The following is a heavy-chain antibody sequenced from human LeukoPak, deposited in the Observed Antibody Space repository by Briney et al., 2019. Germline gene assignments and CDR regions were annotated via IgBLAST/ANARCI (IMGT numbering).Heavy chain of an antibody. D-gene: IGHD2-21*01. CDR2: ISGSGGST. CDR1: GFTFSSYG. J-gene: IGHJ5*02. CDR3: ARDNYSYRLDL. Sequence: PGETLRLSCAASGFTFSSYGMSWVRQAPGKGLKWVSVISGSGGSTYYADSVKGRFTISRDNSKNTLYLQMNSLRAEDTAIYYCARDNYSYRLDLWGQGTLVTVSS. V-gene: IGHV3-23*01.